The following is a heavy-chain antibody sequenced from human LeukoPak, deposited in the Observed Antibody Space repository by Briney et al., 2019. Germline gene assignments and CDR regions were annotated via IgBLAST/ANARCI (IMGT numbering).Heavy chain of an antibody. J-gene: IGHJ6*02. D-gene: IGHD6-19*01. Sequence: SENLSLTCTVSGGSISGYYWSWIRQPPGKGLEWIAYSHYTGSTNHNPSLKSRLTISVDTSKNQFSLKLSSVTAADTAVYYCARVGVAVAGAGYYGMDVWGQGTTVIVSS. CDR3: ARVGVAVAGAGYYGMDV. V-gene: IGHV4-59*01. CDR1: GGSISGYY. CDR2: SHYTGST.